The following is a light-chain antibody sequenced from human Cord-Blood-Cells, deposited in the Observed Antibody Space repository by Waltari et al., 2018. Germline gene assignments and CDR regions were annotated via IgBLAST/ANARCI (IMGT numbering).Light chain of an antibody. V-gene: IGLV2-14*01. CDR1: SSDVGGYNY. CDR3: SSYTSSSTVV. J-gene: IGLJ2*01. CDR2: EVS. Sequence: QSALTQPASVSGSPGQSITISCTGTSSDVGGYNYVSWYHQHPDKAPKLMIYEVSNRPSGVSNRFSGSKSGNTASLTISGLQAEDEADYYCSSYTSSSTVVFGGGTKLTVL.